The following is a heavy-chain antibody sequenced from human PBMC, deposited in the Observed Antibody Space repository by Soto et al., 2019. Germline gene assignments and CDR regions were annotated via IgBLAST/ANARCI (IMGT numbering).Heavy chain of an antibody. CDR2: IYSGGST. Sequence: EVQLVESGGGLIQPGGSLRLSCAASGFTVSSNYMSWVRQAPGKGLEWVSVIYSGGSTYYADSVKGRFTISRDNSKNTRDLQMNSLRAEDTAVYYCAREVMVRGVISWFDPWGQGTLVTVSS. D-gene: IGHD3-10*01. J-gene: IGHJ5*02. CDR1: GFTVSSNY. CDR3: AREVMVRGVISWFDP. V-gene: IGHV3-53*01.